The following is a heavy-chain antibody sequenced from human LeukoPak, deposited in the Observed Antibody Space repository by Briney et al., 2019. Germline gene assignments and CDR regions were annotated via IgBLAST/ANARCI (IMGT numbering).Heavy chain of an antibody. V-gene: IGHV3-21*01. CDR1: GFTLSDYY. Sequence: GGSLRLSCAASGFTLSDYYMIWLRQAPGKGLEWVSPISSSSSYIYYADSVKGRFTISRDNAKNSLYLQMNSLRAEDTAVYYCARGPSFDYGIDYWGQGTLVTVSS. CDR3: ARGPSFDYGIDY. J-gene: IGHJ4*02. CDR2: ISSSSSYI. D-gene: IGHD4-17*01.